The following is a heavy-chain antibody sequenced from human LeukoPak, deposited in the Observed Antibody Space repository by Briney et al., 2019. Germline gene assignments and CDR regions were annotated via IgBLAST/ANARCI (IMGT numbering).Heavy chain of an antibody. V-gene: IGHV3-23*01. Sequence: GGSLRLSCAASGCTFSSYAMSWVRQAPGKGLEWVSAISGSCGRTYYADSVKGRFTISGDNSKNTAYMEMNSLRAEDTAVYYCAKDVLRRDYSNCRGQFDPWGQGTLVTVSS. CDR2: ISGSCGRT. CDR3: AKDVLRRDYSNCRGQFDP. J-gene: IGHJ5*02. CDR1: GCTFSSYA. D-gene: IGHD4-11*01.